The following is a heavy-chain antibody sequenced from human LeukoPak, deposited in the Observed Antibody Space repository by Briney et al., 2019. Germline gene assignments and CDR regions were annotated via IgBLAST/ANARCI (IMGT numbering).Heavy chain of an antibody. D-gene: IGHD3-10*02. CDR3: AELGITMIGGV. J-gene: IGHJ6*04. V-gene: IGHV3-7*01. Sequence: GGSLRLSCAASGFTLSIYWMSWVRQAPGKGLEWVANIKQDGSEKYYVDSVKGRLTISRDNAKNSLYLQMNSLRAEDTAVYYCAELGITMIGGVWGKGTTVTISS. CDR2: IKQDGSEK. CDR1: GFTLSIYW.